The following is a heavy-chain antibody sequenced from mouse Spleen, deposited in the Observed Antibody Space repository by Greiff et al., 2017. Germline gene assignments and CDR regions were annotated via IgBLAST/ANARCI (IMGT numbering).Heavy chain of an antibody. V-gene: IGHV1-4*01. CDR2: INPSSGYT. CDR1: GYTFTSYT. J-gene: IGHJ3*01. D-gene: IGHD4-1*01. Sequence: QVQLKQSGAELARPGASVKMSCKASGYTFTSYTMHWVKQRPGQGLEWIGYINPSSGYTKYNQKFKDKATLTADKSSSTAYMQLSSLTSEDSAVYYCAREEGLGRRFFVYWGQGTLVTVSA. CDR3: AREEGLGRRFFVY.